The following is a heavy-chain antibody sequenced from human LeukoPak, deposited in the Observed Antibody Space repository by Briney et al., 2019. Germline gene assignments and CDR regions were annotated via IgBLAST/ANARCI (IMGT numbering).Heavy chain of an antibody. D-gene: IGHD3-9*01. V-gene: IGHV1-18*04. J-gene: IGHJ3*02. CDR1: GYTFTGYY. Sequence: ASVKVSCKASGYTFTGYYMHWVRQAPGQGLEWMGWISAYNGNTNYAQKLQGRVTMTTDTSTSTAYMELRSLRSDDTAVYYCARTRLRYFDWLLPHDAFDIWGQGTMVTVSS. CDR2: ISAYNGNT. CDR3: ARTRLRYFDWLLPHDAFDI.